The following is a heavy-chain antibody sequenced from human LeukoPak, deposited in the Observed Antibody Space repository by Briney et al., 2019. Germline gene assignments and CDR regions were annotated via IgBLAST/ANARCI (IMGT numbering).Heavy chain of an antibody. CDR2: ISGSGGST. D-gene: IGHD5/OR15-5a*01. Sequence: GGSLRLSCAASGLTFSSYAMSWVRQAPGKGLEWVSAISGSGGSTYYADSVKGRFTISRDNSKNTLYLQMNSLRAEDTAVYYCANFYARNYFDYWGQGTLVTVSS. J-gene: IGHJ4*02. V-gene: IGHV3-23*01. CDR1: GLTFSSYA. CDR3: ANFYARNYFDY.